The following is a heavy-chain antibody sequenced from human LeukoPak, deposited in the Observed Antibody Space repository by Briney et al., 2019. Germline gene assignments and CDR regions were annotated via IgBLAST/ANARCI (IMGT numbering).Heavy chain of an antibody. V-gene: IGHV3-30*04. Sequence: GGSLRLSCAASGFTFSSYAMHWVRQAPGKGLEWVAVISYDGSNKYYADSVKGRFTISRDNSKNTLYLQMNSLRAEDTAVYYCARDPDYSGTPPGGFDCWGQGTLVTVS. J-gene: IGHJ4*02. CDR1: GFTFSSYA. D-gene: IGHD1-26*01. CDR3: ARDPDYSGTPPGGFDC. CDR2: ISYDGSNK.